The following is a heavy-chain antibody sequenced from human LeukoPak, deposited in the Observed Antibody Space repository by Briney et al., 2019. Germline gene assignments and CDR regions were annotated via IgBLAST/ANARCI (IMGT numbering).Heavy chain of an antibody. CDR2: ISYDGSNK. CDR1: GFTFSSYG. V-gene: IGHV3-30*03. D-gene: IGHD2-15*01. J-gene: IGHJ5*02. Sequence: GGSLRLSCAASGFTFSSYGMHWVRQAPGKGLEWVAVISYDGSNKYYADSVKGRFTISRDNSKNTLYLQMNSLRAEDTAVYYCARDPALRYCSGGSCYPRWFDHWGQGTLVTVSS. CDR3: ARDPALRYCSGGSCYPRWFDH.